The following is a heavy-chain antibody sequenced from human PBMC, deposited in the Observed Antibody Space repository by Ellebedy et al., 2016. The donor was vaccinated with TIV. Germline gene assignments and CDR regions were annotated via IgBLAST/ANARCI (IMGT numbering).Heavy chain of an antibody. D-gene: IGHD3-22*01. V-gene: IGHV4-59*11. CDR3: ARDDVEVITVESFSYYVDV. CDR2: IYYSGTT. CDR1: GGSINSRH. J-gene: IGHJ6*03. Sequence: SETLSLTCTVSGGSINSRHWSWIRQSPGQGLEWLGHIYYSGTTDYNPSLESRVTISADTSENQFFLRLRRVTAADTAVYYCARDDVEVITVESFSYYVDVWGKGTTVIVSS.